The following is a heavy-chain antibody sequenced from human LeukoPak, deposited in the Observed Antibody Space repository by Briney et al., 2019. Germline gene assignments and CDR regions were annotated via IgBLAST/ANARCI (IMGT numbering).Heavy chain of an antibody. CDR3: ARGYYRINFDY. J-gene: IGHJ4*02. Sequence: SETLSPTCTVSGGSIRSSYYYWGWIRQPPGKGLEWIGSIYDSGSTYYNPSLKSRVTISVDRSKNQFSLKLSSVTAADTAVYYCARGYYRINFDYWGQGTLVTVSS. CDR1: GGSIRSSYYY. CDR2: IYDSGST. V-gene: IGHV4-39*07. D-gene: IGHD1-14*01.